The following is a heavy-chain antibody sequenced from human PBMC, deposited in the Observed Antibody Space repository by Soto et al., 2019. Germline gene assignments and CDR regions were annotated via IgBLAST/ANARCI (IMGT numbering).Heavy chain of an antibody. V-gene: IGHV1-69*01. CDR2: IIPIFGTA. Sequence: QVQLVQSGAEVKKPGSSVKVSCKASEGPLRSYSITWWRQAPGQGLEWMGEIIPIFGTANYAQKFQGRVTITADESTSTAYMELSSLRSEDTAVYYCARDGGRHSGGIDYWGQGTLVTVSS. J-gene: IGHJ4*02. CDR3: ARDGGRHSGGIDY. CDR1: EGPLRSYS. D-gene: IGHD1-26*01.